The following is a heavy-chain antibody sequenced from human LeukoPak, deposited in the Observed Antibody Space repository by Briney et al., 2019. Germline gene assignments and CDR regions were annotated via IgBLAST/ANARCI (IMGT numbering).Heavy chain of an antibody. CDR1: GFTFSSYG. J-gene: IGHJ4*02. CDR3: ARDLFLYSSSWPLGY. Sequence: GRSLRLSCAASGFTFSSYGMHWVRQAPGKGLEWVAVIWYDGSNKYYADSVKGRFTISRDNSKNTLYLQMNSLRAEDTAVYYCARDLFLYSSSWPLGYWGQGTLVTVSS. V-gene: IGHV3-33*01. D-gene: IGHD6-13*01. CDR2: IWYDGSNK.